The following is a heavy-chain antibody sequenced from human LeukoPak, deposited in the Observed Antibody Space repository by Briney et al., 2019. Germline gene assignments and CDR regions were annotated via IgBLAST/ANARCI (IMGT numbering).Heavy chain of an antibody. Sequence: GGSLRLSCAASGFTFSSYAMHWVRQAPGKGLEWVAVISYDGSNKYYADSVKGRFTISRDNAKNSLYLQMNSLRAEDTAVYYCARQYSGSPWDYWGQGTLVTVSS. V-gene: IGHV3-30-3*01. CDR3: ARQYSGSPWDY. J-gene: IGHJ4*02. D-gene: IGHD1-26*01. CDR2: ISYDGSNK. CDR1: GFTFSSYA.